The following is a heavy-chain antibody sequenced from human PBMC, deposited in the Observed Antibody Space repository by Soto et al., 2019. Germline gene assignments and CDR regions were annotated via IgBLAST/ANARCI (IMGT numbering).Heavy chain of an antibody. CDR2: IYYGGTT. D-gene: IGHD2-21*01. J-gene: IGHJ5*02. CDR3: ARLGAYHQSLDP. V-gene: IGHV4-39*07. CDR1: ADSISSSSYV. Sequence: XXTLSLACTVSADSISSSSYVWGWIRQPPGKGLEWVGYIYYGGTTSYNPSLKSRVTISLEMSKSQFSLRLASVTAADTAVYYCARLGAYHQSLDPWGPGILVTVSS.